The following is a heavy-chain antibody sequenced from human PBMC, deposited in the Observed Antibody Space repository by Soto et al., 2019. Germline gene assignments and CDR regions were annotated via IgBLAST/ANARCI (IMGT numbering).Heavy chain of an antibody. Sequence: EVHLVESGGRLVQPGGSLRLSCAASGFRFSDYSMNWVRQAPGRGLEWVSYISSSSFTIHYADSVEGRFAISRDNAKNXXXXXXXXXXXXXXXXXXXXXXXXXXWSGHFDYWGQGALVTVSS. CDR1: GFRFSDYS. D-gene: IGHD3-3*01. CDR2: ISSSSFTI. CDR3: XXXXXXXWSGHFDY. J-gene: IGHJ4*02. V-gene: IGHV3-48*01.